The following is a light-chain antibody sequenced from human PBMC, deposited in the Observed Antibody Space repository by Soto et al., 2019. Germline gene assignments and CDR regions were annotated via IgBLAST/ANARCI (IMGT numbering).Light chain of an antibody. Sequence: QSVLTQPPSASGSPGQSVTISCTGTKSDIGVYDFVSWYQHHPGKAPRLIIYEVVQRPSGVPDRFSGSKSGTSASLAVSGLRSEDEADYYCAAWDDSLRGVVFGGGTKVTVL. V-gene: IGLV2-8*01. CDR1: KSDIGVYDF. CDR3: AAWDDSLRGVV. CDR2: EVV. J-gene: IGLJ2*01.